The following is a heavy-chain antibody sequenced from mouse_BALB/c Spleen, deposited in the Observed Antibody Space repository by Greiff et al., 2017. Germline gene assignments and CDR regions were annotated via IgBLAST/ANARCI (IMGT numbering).Heavy chain of an antibody. J-gene: IGHJ3*01. CDR1: GYTFTSYY. CDR3: ANYYGNYWFAY. V-gene: IGHV1S56*01. Sequence: VQLQQSGPELVKPGASVKMSCKASGYTFTSYYIHWVKQRPGQGLEWIGWIYPGDGSTKYNEKFKGKTTLTADKSSSTAYMLLSSLTSEDSAIYFCANYYGNYWFAYWGQGTLVTVSA. CDR2: IYPGDGST. D-gene: IGHD2-1*01.